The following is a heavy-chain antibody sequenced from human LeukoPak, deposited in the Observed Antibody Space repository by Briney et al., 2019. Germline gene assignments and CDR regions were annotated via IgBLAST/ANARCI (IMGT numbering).Heavy chain of an antibody. CDR3: ATHDSSSSFFDY. CDR2: IYYSGST. V-gene: IGHV4-39*01. CDR1: GGSISSSSYS. J-gene: IGHJ4*02. Sequence: SETLSLTCTVSGGSISSSSYSWGWIRQPPGKGLEWIGSIYYSGSTYYNPSLKSRVTISVDTSKNQFSLKLSFVTAADTAVYYCATHDSSSSFFDYWGQGTLVTVSS. D-gene: IGHD6-6*01.